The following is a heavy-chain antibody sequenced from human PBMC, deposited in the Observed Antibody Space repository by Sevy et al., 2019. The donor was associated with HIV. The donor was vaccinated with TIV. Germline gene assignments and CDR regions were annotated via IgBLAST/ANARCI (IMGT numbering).Heavy chain of an antibody. J-gene: IGHJ3*02. CDR1: GFTFSGSA. CDR2: IRSKANTYAT. CDR3: TRTKGLYGYYDSSGYQEDDAFDI. D-gene: IGHD3-22*01. V-gene: IGHV3-73*01. Sequence: GGSLRLSCAASGFTFSGSAMHWVRQASGKGLEWVGRIRSKANTYATVYAASLKDRFTISRDDSKNTSFLQMNRLKTEDTAVYYCTRTKGLYGYYDSSGYQEDDAFDIWGQGTMVTVSS.